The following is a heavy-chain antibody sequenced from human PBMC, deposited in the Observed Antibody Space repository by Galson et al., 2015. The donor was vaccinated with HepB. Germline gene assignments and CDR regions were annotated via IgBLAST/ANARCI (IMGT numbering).Heavy chain of an antibody. D-gene: IGHD1-7*01. J-gene: IGHJ4*02. CDR3: ARGGELELPFDS. CDR1: GGSISSTSYC. V-gene: IGHV4-39*01. Sequence: LSLTCTVSGGSISSTSYCWGWIRQPPGKGLEWIGIFCYSGTTNYNSSLKSRVTISVDTSKNQFSLKLSSVTAADAAVYYCARGGELELPFDSWGQGILVTISS. CDR2: FCYSGTT.